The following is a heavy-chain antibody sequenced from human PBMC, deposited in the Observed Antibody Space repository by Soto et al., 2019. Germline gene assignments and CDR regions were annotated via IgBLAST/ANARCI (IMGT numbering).Heavy chain of an antibody. CDR1: GFTFSSYA. D-gene: IGHD2-21*02. CDR2: ISYDGSNK. Sequence: GGSLRLSCAASGFTFSSYAMHWVRQAPGKGLEWVAVISYDGSNKYYADSVKGRFTISRDNSKNTLYLQMNSLRAEDTAVYYCARDGLAYCGGDCYRGSAFDIWGQGTLVTVSS. V-gene: IGHV3-30-3*01. J-gene: IGHJ3*02. CDR3: ARDGLAYCGGDCYRGSAFDI.